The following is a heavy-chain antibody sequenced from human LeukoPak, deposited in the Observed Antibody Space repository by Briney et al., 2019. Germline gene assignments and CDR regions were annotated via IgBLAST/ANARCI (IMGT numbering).Heavy chain of an antibody. Sequence: PSETLSLTCTDSGGSISSYYWSWIRQPPGKGLEWIGYSYYSGSTNYNPSLKSRVTISVDTSKNQFSLKLSSVTAADTAVYYCARHILLIPYGMDVWGQGTTVTVSS. CDR2: SYYSGST. J-gene: IGHJ6*02. CDR1: GGSISSYY. CDR3: ARHILLIPYGMDV. V-gene: IGHV4-59*08.